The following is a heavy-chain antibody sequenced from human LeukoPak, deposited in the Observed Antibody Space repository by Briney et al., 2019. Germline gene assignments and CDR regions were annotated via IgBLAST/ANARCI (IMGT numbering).Heavy chain of an antibody. CDR2: IKSKTDGGTT. CDR3: AKDRTRMTTVTSFDY. D-gene: IGHD4-17*01. J-gene: IGHJ4*02. CDR1: GFTFSNAW. V-gene: IGHV3-15*01. Sequence: GGSLRLSCAASGFTFSNAWMSWVRQAPGKGLEWVGRIKSKTDGGTTDYAAPVKGRFTISRDDSKNTLYLQMNSLKTEDTAVYYCAKDRTRMTTVTSFDYWGQGTLVTVSS.